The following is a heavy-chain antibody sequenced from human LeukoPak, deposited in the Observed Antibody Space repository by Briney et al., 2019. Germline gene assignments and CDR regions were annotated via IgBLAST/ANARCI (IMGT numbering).Heavy chain of an antibody. J-gene: IGHJ4*02. V-gene: IGHV4-59*01. CDR2: IYDSGST. Sequence: SETLSLTCTVSGGFMSTYYWSCIRQPPGKGLEWIGYIYDSGSTIYNRALKSRVTISMDTSSNKISLDLSSVTAADTAVYYCARGYSYPEYWGQGTLVTVSS. D-gene: IGHD5-18*01. CDR1: GGFMSTYY. CDR3: ARGYSYPEY.